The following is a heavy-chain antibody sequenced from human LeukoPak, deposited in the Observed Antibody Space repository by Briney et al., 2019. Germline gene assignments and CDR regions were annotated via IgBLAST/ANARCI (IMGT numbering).Heavy chain of an antibody. Sequence: GGSLRLSCATSGFGFFNHGMSWVRQPPGKGLEWVAAIGHIDSDTYYADSVKGRFTISRDTSKNTLYLQMNSLLPEDTALYYCANSGGTWRLDNWGQGTWVTVSS. D-gene: IGHD6-25*01. CDR1: GFGFFNHG. CDR3: ANSGGTWRLDN. V-gene: IGHV3-23*01. CDR2: IGHIDSDT. J-gene: IGHJ4*02.